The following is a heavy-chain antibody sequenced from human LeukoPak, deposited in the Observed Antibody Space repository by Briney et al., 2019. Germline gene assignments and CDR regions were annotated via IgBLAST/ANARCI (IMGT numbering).Heavy chain of an antibody. CDR2: IYHSGST. CDR3: ARDIVVVPAVGWFDP. CDR1: GGSISSSNW. V-gene: IGHV4-4*02. D-gene: IGHD2-2*01. Sequence: SETLSPTCAVPGGSISSSNWWSWVRQPPGKGLEWIGEIYHSGSTNYNPSLKSRVTISVDKSKNQFSLKLSSVTAADTAVYYCARDIVVVPAVGWFDPWGQGTLVTVSS. J-gene: IGHJ5*02.